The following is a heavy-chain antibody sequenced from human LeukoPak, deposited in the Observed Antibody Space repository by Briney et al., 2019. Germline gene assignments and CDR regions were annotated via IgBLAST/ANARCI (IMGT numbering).Heavy chain of an antibody. CDR2: SYYSGST. CDR1: GGSISSYY. J-gene: IGHJ5*02. V-gene: IGHV4-59*01. Sequence: PSETLSLTWTVSGGSISSYYRSWIRQPPGKGLEWIGYSYYSGSTNYNPSLKSRVTISVDTSKNQFSLKLSSVTAADTAVYYCARDADGWFDPWGQGTLVTVSS. CDR3: ARDADGWFDP. D-gene: IGHD5-24*01.